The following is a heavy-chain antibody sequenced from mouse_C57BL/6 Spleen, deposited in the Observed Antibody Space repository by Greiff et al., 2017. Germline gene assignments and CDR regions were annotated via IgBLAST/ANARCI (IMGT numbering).Heavy chain of an antibody. CDR3: ASLGELGRYVDY. Sequence: VQLQQPGAELVRPGSSVKLSCTASGYTFTSYWMAWVQQRPGQGLEWIGNINPSDSETHYHQKFKGKATLSVDKSSSTAYMQLSSLTSEAAAVDYCASLGELGRYVDYWGQGTTLTVSS. V-gene: IGHV1-61*01. J-gene: IGHJ2*01. D-gene: IGHD4-1*01. CDR1: GYTFTSYW. CDR2: INPSDSET.